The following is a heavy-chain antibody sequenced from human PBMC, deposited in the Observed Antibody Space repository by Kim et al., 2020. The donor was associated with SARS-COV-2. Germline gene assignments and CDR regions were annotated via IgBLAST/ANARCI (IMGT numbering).Heavy chain of an antibody. D-gene: IGHD4-17*01. V-gene: IGHV3-21*01. CDR1: GFTFSSYS. CDR2: ISSSSSNI. J-gene: IGHJ4*02. CDR3: ARHDYGGKGSDY. Sequence: GGSLRLSCAASGFTFSSYSMNWVRQAPGKGLEWASTISSSSSNIYYADSVKGRFTISRDNAKNSLYLQMNSLRAEDTAVYYCARHDYGGKGSDYWGQGTLVTVSS.